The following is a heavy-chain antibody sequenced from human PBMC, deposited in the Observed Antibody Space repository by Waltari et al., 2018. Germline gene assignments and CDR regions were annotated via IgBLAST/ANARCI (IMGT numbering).Heavy chain of an antibody. CDR1: GFTFSIYT. V-gene: IGHV3-21*01. CDR3: AREIYSIIDDAFDM. D-gene: IGHD6-13*01. Sequence: EVQLVESGGGLIKSGGSLRHSCAASGFTFSIYTMSWVRQAPGKGLEGAASIGSTDGNIHYADTMKGPFTITRDNGKNSLFLQINSRRAEDTAAYYCAREIYSIIDDAFDMWGRGTKVAVSS. CDR2: IGSTDGNI. J-gene: IGHJ3*02.